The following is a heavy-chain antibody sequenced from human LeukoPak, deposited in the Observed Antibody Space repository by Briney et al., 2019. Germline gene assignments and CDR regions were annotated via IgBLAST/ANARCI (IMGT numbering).Heavy chain of an antibody. D-gene: IGHD6-19*01. V-gene: IGHV4-39*01. CDR2: IYYSGST. Sequence: SETLSLTCTVSGGSISSSSYYWGWIRQPPGKGLERIGSIYYSGSTYYNPSLKSRVTISVDTSKNQFSLKLSSVTAADTAVYYCARHEGGGWLSSYYGMDVWGQGTTVTVSS. CDR1: GGSISSSSYY. J-gene: IGHJ6*02. CDR3: ARHEGGGWLSSYYGMDV.